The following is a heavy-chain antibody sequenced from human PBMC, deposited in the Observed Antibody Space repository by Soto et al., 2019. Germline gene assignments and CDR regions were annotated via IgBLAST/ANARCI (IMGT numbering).Heavy chain of an antibody. Sequence: SGKGSCKASGGTFSSYGISWGRQAPGQGLEWMGGIIPIFGTANYAQKFQGRVTITADKSTSTAYMELSSLRSEDTAVYYCAREPAGLGYYYYGMDVWGQGTTVTVSS. CDR3: AREPAGLGYYYYGMDV. CDR2: IIPIFGTA. CDR1: GGTFSSYG. V-gene: IGHV1-69*06. J-gene: IGHJ6*02. D-gene: IGHD3-16*01.